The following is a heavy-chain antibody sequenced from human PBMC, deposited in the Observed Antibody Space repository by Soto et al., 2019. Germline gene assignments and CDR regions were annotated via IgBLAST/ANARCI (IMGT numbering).Heavy chain of an antibody. D-gene: IGHD6-19*01. CDR1: GFTFAGYST. J-gene: IGHJ4*02. CDR2: MSGSGGST. Sequence: GGSLRLSCAASGFTFAGYSTMSWVRQPPGRGLEWVSSMSGSGGSTYYADSVKGRLTISRDNSKNTLYLQMNALSAEDTAFYSCAKDRGGFAGGWEYFDYWGQGALVTVSS. CDR3: AKDRGGFAGGWEYFDY. V-gene: IGHV3-23*01.